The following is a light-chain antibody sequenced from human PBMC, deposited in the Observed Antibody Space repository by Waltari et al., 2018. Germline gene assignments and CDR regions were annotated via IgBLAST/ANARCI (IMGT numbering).Light chain of an antibody. J-gene: IGLJ2*01. CDR1: SSNIGSNT. CDR2: SNN. CDR3: GTWDDSLNGPL. Sequence: QSLLTQAPSASGTPGQTVTISCSGSSSNIGSNTVNWYQQLPGTAPKLLIYSNNRRASGFPDRCSGSKAGTAASLGISGLQSEDEADYYCGTWDDSLNGPLFGGGTKVTVL. V-gene: IGLV1-44*01.